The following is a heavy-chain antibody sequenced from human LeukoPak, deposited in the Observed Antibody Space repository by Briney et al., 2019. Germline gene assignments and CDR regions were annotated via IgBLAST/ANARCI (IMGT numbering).Heavy chain of an antibody. D-gene: IGHD5-12*01. CDR1: GLPFSIAW. V-gene: IGHV3-15*01. Sequence: GGSLTLLCATSGLPFSIAWLTGVREAPGKGLEWVGRNKRKRVGETTDYAAPVKGRFTISRDDSENTLYLQMNSLKTEDTAVYYCTTHSGNDLRSWGQGTLVTVSS. CDR2: NKRKRVGETT. J-gene: IGHJ5*02. CDR3: TTHSGNDLRS.